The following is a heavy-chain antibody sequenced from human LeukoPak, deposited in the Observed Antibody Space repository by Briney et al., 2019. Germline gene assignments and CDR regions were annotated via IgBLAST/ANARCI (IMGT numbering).Heavy chain of an antibody. CDR2: IRHDGSAT. Sequence: GGSLRLSCTASAFTFSSYGMHCVRQAAGGGLEWVTFIRHDGSATYYADSVKGRFTSSRDNSKSTVYLEVNSLRPEDTAVYYCARLMVGQAGVGATHLDYWGQGTLLSVSS. CDR3: ARLMVGQAGVGATHLDY. D-gene: IGHD1-26*01. CDR1: AFTFSSYG. J-gene: IGHJ4*02. V-gene: IGHV3-30*02.